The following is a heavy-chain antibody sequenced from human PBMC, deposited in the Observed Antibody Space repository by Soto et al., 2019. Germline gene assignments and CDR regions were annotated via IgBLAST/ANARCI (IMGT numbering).Heavy chain of an antibody. CDR1: GGSISSSNW. CDR2: IYHSGST. D-gene: IGHD6-13*01. J-gene: IGHJ5*02. CDR3: AGQAAAGNWFDP. V-gene: IGHV4-4*02. Sequence: SEPLSLTCAVSGGSISSSNWWSWVRQPPGKGLEWIGEIYHSGSTNYNPSLKSRVTISVDKSKNQFSLKLSSVTAADTAVYYCAGQAAAGNWFDPWGQGTLVTVSS.